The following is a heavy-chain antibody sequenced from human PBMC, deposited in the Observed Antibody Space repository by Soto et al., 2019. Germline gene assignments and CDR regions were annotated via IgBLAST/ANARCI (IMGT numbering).Heavy chain of an antibody. CDR2: ISAYNGNT. CDR1: GYIFTSYG. V-gene: IGHV1-18*01. J-gene: IGHJ4*02. D-gene: IGHD3-22*01. Sequence: QVQLEQSGPEVKKPGASVKVSCKASGYIFTSYGISWVRQAPGQGLEWMGWISAYNGNTSYAQKLQGRVTMATDTSTSTSYMELRSLRSDDTAVYYCARTMYYYDSSGYYYVSDLDFWGQGTLVTVSS. CDR3: ARTMYYYDSSGYYYVSDLDF.